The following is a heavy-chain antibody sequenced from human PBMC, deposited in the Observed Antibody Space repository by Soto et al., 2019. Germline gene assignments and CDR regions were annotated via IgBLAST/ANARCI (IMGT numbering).Heavy chain of an antibody. CDR1: GYTFTGYY. CDR3: ARAGAHDKQLVRAFDI. J-gene: IGHJ3*02. V-gene: IGHV1-2*04. CDR2: INPNSGGT. Sequence: QVQLVQSGAEVKKPGASVKVSCKASGYTFTGYYMHWVRQAPGQGLEWMGWINPNSGGTNYAQKFQGWVTMTRDTSISTAYMELSRLRSDDTAVYYCARAGAHDKQLVRAFDIWGQGTMVTVSS. D-gene: IGHD6-13*01.